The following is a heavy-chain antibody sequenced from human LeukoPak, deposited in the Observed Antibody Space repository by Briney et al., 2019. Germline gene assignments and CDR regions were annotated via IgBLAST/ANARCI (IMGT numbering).Heavy chain of an antibody. CDR1: GFTFSGYT. CDR3: ARWFCSPTSCFYFDY. D-gene: IGHD2-2*01. CDR2: ISNRSNYI. V-gene: IGHV3-21*01. J-gene: IGHJ4*02. Sequence: GGSLRLSCAASGFTFSGYTMTWVRQSPGKGLEWVSSISNRSNYIYYADSVKGRFTISRGNVQNSVSLQMNNLRAEDTAVYYCARWFCSPTSCFYFDYWGQGSLVVVSS.